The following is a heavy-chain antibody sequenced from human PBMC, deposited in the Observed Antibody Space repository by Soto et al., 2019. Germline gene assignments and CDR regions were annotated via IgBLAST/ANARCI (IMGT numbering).Heavy chain of an antibody. Sequence: SETLSLTCAVYGGPFSGYYWSWIRQPPGKGLEWIGEINHSGSTNYNPSLKSRVTISVDTSKNQFSLKLSSVTAADTAVYYCARPLVGYCTNGVCYTDYYYYYGMDVWGQGSTVT. V-gene: IGHV4-34*01. J-gene: IGHJ6*02. D-gene: IGHD2-8*01. CDR2: INHSGST. CDR3: ARPLVGYCTNGVCYTDYYYYYGMDV. CDR1: GGPFSGYY.